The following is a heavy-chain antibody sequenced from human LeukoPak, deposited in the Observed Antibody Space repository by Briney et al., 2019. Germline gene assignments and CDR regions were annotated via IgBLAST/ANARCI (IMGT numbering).Heavy chain of an antibody. D-gene: IGHD3-10*01. CDR3: AGSHYYAFDI. Sequence: GGSLSLSCAPSGFTVSDYYMSWIRHAPGRWLEWLSYISGSRAYTNYADSVTGRFSISRDNAKNSLYLQMDILRAEDTAVYYCAGSHYYAFDIWGQGTMVTVSS. CDR2: ISGSRAYT. CDR1: GFTVSDYY. V-gene: IGHV3-11*03. J-gene: IGHJ3*02.